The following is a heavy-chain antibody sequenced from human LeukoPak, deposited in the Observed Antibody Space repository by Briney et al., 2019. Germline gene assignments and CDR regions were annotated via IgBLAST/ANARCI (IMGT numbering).Heavy chain of an antibody. CDR2: ISGFNT. CDR3: AKDVCTSPRCLLYLDS. CDR1: GFAFSNYA. D-gene: IGHD2-8*01. J-gene: IGHJ4*02. V-gene: IGHV3-23*01. Sequence: GGSLRLSCTTSGFAFSNYAMNWVRQAPGKGPEWVSGISGFNTYYADSVKGRFTIFRDNSKNVLYLQMDRLRAEDTAVYSCAKDVCTSPRCLLYLDSWGQGTLVTVSS.